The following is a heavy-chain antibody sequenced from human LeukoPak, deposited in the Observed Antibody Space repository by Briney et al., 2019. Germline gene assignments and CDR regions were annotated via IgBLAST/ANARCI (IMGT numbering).Heavy chain of an antibody. D-gene: IGHD2-21*02. CDR2: ISYDGSNK. Sequence: GGTLRLSCAASGFTFSSYAMHWVRQAPGKGLEWVAVISYDGSNKYYADSVKGRFTISRDNSKNTLYLQMNSLRAEDTAVYYCAKAQYCGGDCYSYYFDYWGQGTLVTVSS. V-gene: IGHV3-30*04. CDR1: GFTFSSYA. CDR3: AKAQYCGGDCYSYYFDY. J-gene: IGHJ4*02.